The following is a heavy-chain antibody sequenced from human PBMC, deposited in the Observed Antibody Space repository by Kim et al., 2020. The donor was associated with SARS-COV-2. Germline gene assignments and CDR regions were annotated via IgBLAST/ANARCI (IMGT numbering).Heavy chain of an antibody. V-gene: IGHV4-61*01. D-gene: IGHD3-22*01. CDR3: ARLYYYDSSGVSYFYY. J-gene: IGHJ6*01. CDR1: GGSVSSGSYY. Sequence: SETLSLTCTVSGGSVSSGSYYWSWIRQPPGKGLEWIGYIYYSGSTNYNPSLKSRVTISVDTSKNQFSLKLSSVTAADTAVYYCARLYYYDSSGVSYFYY. CDR2: IYYSGST.